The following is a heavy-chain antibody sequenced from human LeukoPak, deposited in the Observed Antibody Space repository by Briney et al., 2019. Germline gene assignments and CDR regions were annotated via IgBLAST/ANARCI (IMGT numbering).Heavy chain of an antibody. V-gene: IGHV3-7*01. CDR3: AREKAGKYIYGPPLDY. CDR1: GFTFSSYW. J-gene: IGHJ4*02. Sequence: GGSLRLSCAASGFTFSSYWMSWVRQAPGKGLEWLANIRQDGSEKYYVDSVKGRFTISRDNAKNSLYMQMSSLRAEDTAVYFCAREKAGKYIYGPPLDYWGQGTLVTVSS. CDR2: IRQDGSEK. D-gene: IGHD5-18*01.